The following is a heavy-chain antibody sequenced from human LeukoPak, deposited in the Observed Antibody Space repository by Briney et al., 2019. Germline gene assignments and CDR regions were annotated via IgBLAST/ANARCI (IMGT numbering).Heavy chain of an antibody. V-gene: IGHV1-69*04. Sequence: SVTVSCKASGGTFSSYAISWVRQAPGQGLEWMGRIIPILGIANYAQKFQGRVTITADKSTSTAYMELSSLRSEDTAVYYCARDQRDYYGSGSYYDWGQGTLVTVSS. J-gene: IGHJ4*02. CDR2: IIPILGIA. CDR3: ARDQRDYYGSGSYYD. CDR1: GGTFSSYA. D-gene: IGHD3-10*01.